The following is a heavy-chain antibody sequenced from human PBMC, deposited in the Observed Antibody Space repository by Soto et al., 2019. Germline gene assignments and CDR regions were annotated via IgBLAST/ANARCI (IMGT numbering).Heavy chain of an antibody. CDR1: GGTADRFA. CDR3: AWQSRETPRVPVSH. Sequence: QVHLEQSGADVRKPGSSVRVSCKASGGTADRFAISWVRQAPGEGLEWMGGITPLFRTPHYAQKFQGRVNITADGSSNATYMDLGSLTFDDTAVYYWAWQSRETPRVPVSHWGQGTLVTVSS. J-gene: IGHJ4*02. V-gene: IGHV1-69*01. CDR2: ITPLFRTP. D-gene: IGHD1-1*01.